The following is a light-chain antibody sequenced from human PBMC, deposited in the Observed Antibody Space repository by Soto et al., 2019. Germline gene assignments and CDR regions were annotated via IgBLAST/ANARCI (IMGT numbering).Light chain of an antibody. J-gene: IGKJ1*01. V-gene: IGKV1-5*01. Sequence: PPTLSASVGGRVTITCRAIQTISTWMAWYQQKPGKAPKLLVYDASTLQSGVASRFSGSGSGTEFTLIISGLQPDDSATYYCQQYTNTNNPWMFGQGTKVDIK. CDR3: QQYTNTNNPWM. CDR1: QTISTW. CDR2: DAS.